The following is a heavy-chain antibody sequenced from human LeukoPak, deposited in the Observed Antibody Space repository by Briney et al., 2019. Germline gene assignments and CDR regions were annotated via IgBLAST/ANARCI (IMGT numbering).Heavy chain of an antibody. CDR2: ISGSGGST. CDR3: AKDGYCSGGSCYRPDAFDI. D-gene: IGHD2-15*01. CDR1: GFTFSSYA. V-gene: IGHV3-23*01. J-gene: IGHJ3*02. Sequence: GGSLRLSCAASGFTFSSYAMSWVRQAPGKGLEWVSAISGSGGSTYCADSVKGRFTISRDNSKNTLYLQMNSLRAEDTAVYYCAKDGYCSGGSCYRPDAFDIWGQGTMVTVSS.